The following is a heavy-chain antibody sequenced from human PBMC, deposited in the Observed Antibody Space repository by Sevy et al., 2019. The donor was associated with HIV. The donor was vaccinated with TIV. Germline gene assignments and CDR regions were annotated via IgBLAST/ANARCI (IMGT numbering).Heavy chain of an antibody. D-gene: IGHD3-10*02. Sequence: GGSLRLSCVASGFNFSIYSFSWVRQTPGKGLEWVSTFSFGCGKINYADSVQGRFTISRDDSKNTLYLEMNSLRVEDTAIYYCAREGCSKPHDYWGQGTLVTVSS. J-gene: IGHJ4*02. CDR1: GFNFSIYS. CDR2: FSFGCGKI. CDR3: AREGCSKPHDY. V-gene: IGHV3-23*01.